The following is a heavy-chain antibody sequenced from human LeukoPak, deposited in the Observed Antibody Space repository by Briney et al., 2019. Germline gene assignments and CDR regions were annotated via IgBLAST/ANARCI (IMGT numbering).Heavy chain of an antibody. CDR2: IIPIFGTA. Sequence: SVKVSCKASGGTFSSYAISWVRQAPGQGLEWMGGIIPIFGTANYAQKFQGRVTITADESTSTAYMELSSLRSEDTAVYYCARDPNGYGQEDYWGQGTLVTVSS. CDR1: GGTFSSYA. D-gene: IGHD5-12*01. V-gene: IGHV1-69*01. J-gene: IGHJ4*02. CDR3: ARDPNGYGQEDY.